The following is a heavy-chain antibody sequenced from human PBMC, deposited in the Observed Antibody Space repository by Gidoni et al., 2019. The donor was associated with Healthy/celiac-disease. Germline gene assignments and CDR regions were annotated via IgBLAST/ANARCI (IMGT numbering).Heavy chain of an antibody. CDR1: GFTFTSSA. CDR2: IVVGSGNT. CDR3: AAGNRGYSGYDPDY. Sequence: QMQLVQSGPEVKKPGTSVKVSGKASGFTFTSSAVQWVRQARGQRLEWIGWIVVGSGNTNYAQKFQERVTITRDMSTSTAYMELSSLRSEDTAVYYCAAGNRGYSGYDPDYWGQGTLVTVSS. V-gene: IGHV1-58*01. J-gene: IGHJ4*02. D-gene: IGHD5-12*01.